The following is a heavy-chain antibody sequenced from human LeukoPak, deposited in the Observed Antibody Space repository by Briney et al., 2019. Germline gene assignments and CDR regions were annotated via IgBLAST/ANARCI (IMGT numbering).Heavy chain of an antibody. Sequence: SETLSLTCAVYGGSFSGYYWSWIRQPPGKGLEWFGEINHSGSTNDHPSLKSRVTIPVDTSKNQFSLKLTSVTAADTAVYYCARGLRTLIAARPSAFDIWGQGTMVTVS. D-gene: IGHD6-6*01. V-gene: IGHV4-34*01. J-gene: IGHJ3*02. CDR1: GGSFSGYY. CDR2: INHSGST. CDR3: ARGLRTLIAARPSAFDI.